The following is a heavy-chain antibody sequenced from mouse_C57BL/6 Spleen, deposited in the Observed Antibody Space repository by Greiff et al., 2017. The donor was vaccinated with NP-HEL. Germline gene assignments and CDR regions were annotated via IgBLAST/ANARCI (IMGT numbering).Heavy chain of an antibody. CDR1: GYTFTSYG. CDR3: ARGDYSNYDGYFDV. D-gene: IGHD2-5*01. CDR2: IYPRSGNT. Sequence: VKLVESGAELARPGASVKLSCKASGYTFTSYGISWVKQRTGQGLEWIGEIYPRSGNTYYNEKFKGKATLTADKSSSTAYMELRSLTSEDTAVYFCARGDYSNYDGYFDVWGTGTTVTVSS. V-gene: IGHV1-81*01. J-gene: IGHJ1*03.